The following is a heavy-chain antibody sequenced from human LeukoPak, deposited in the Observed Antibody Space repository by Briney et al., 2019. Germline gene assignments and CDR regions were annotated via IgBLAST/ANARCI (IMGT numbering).Heavy chain of an antibody. CDR1: GFTFSRYS. D-gene: IGHD3-10*01. J-gene: IGHJ6*03. Sequence: PGGSLRLSCAASGFTFSRYSMNWVRQAPGKGLEWVSYISSSSSYIYYADSVKGRFTISKANAKNSLYLQMNSLRAEDTAVYYCARDKEGLGGHYYMDVWGKGTTVTVSS. CDR2: ISSSSSYI. V-gene: IGHV3-21*05. CDR3: ARDKEGLGGHYYMDV.